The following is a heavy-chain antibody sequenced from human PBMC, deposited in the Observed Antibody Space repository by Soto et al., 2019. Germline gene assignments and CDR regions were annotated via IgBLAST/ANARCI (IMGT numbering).Heavy chain of an antibody. CDR2: IIPIFGTA. J-gene: IGHJ5*02. Sequence: SVKVSCKASGYTFTSYYMHWVRQAPGQGLEWMGGIIPIFGTANYAQKFQGRVTITADESTSTAYMELSSLRFEDTAVYYCARARSGVGYDFWSGSRKYNWFDPWGQGTLVTVSS. CDR3: ARARSGVGYDFWSGSRKYNWFDP. V-gene: IGHV1-69*13. CDR1: GYTFTSYY. D-gene: IGHD3-3*01.